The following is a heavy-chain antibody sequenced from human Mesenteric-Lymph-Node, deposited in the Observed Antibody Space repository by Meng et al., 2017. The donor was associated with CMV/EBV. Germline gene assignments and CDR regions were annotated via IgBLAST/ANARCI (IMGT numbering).Heavy chain of an antibody. CDR1: GFTFSSYW. Sequence: GESLKISGAASGFTFSSYWMSWVRQAPGKGLEWVANIKQDGSEKNYVDSVKGRCTISRDNAKNSVYLQMSTLRAEDTAVYYCAIYSVSTGGLDPWGQGTLVTVSS. D-gene: IGHD5/OR15-5a*01. V-gene: IGHV3-7*01. CDR3: AIYSVSTGGLDP. J-gene: IGHJ5*02. CDR2: IKQDGSEK.